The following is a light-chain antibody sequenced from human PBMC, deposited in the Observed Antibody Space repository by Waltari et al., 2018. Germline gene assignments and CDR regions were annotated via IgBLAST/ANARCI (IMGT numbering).Light chain of an antibody. CDR2: YAS. CDR1: QWVRSY. V-gene: IGKV3-11*01. J-gene: IGKJ4*01. Sequence: EIVLTQSPPPLSGSPGERATLSFRASQWVRSYLAWHHQKSGQAPRLPIYYASNRATGIPARFSGGASGTEFTLTISSLEPEHFAVDYCPQRSDWLLTFGGGTKVEIK. CDR3: PQRSDWLLT.